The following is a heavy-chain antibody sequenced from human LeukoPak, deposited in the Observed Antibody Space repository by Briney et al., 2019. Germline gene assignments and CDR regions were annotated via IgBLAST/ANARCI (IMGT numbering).Heavy chain of an antibody. D-gene: IGHD3-10*01. CDR3: ARVRGSGSSYYYYYYMDV. Sequence: SQTLSLTCTVSGGSISSGSYYRSWIRQPAGKGLEWIGRIYTSGSTNYNPSLKSRVTISVDTSKNQLSLKLSSVTAADTAVYYCARVRGSGSSYYYYYYMDVWGKGTTVTVSS. V-gene: IGHV4-61*02. CDR2: IYTSGST. CDR1: GGSISSGSYY. J-gene: IGHJ6*03.